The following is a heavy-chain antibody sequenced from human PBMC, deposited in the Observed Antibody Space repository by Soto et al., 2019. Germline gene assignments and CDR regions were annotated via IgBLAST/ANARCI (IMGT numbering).Heavy chain of an antibody. Sequence: PGESLKISWKGSGYGFSGYWIGWVRQMPRKGLEWMGVIYPGDSDTRYSPSFQGQVTISADKSNSTAYLQWSSLKAADTAMYYCARRPRITGISDPFDYWGQGTLVTVSS. CDR2: IYPGDSDT. V-gene: IGHV5-51*01. J-gene: IGHJ4*02. CDR3: ARRPRITGISDPFDY. D-gene: IGHD1-20*01. CDR1: GYGFSGYW.